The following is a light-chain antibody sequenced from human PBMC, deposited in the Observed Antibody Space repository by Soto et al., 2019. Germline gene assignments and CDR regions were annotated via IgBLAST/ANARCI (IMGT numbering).Light chain of an antibody. V-gene: IGLV2-14*01. CDR3: SSYTSSSTLYV. Sequence: QSALTQPASVSGSPRQSITTSCTGASSDVGSYTYVSWYQQHPGKAPKLMIYEVNNRPSGVSNRFSGSKSGNTASLTISGLQAEDEADYYCSSYTSSSTLYVFGTGTKLTVL. J-gene: IGLJ1*01. CDR2: EVN. CDR1: SSDVGSYTY.